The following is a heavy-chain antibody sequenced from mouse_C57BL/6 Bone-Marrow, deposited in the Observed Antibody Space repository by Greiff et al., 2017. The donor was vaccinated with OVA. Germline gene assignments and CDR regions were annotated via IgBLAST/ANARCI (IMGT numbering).Heavy chain of an antibody. V-gene: IGHV1-22*01. CDR2: INPNNGGT. D-gene: IGHD2-3*01. CDR1: GYTFTDYN. CDR3: ARWEVTTWYFDV. Sequence: VQLKQSGPELVKPGASVKMSCKASGYTFTDYNMHWVKQSHGKSLEWIGYINPNNGGTSYNQKFKGKATLTVNKSSSTAYMELRSLTSEDSAVYYCARWEVTTWYFDVWGTGTTVTVSS. J-gene: IGHJ1*03.